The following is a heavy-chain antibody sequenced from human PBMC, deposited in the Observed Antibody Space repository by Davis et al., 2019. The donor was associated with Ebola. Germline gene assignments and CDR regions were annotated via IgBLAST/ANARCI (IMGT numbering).Heavy chain of an antibody. D-gene: IGHD6-6*01. Sequence: AASVKVSCKASGYTFTSYAMHWVRQAPGQGLEWMGIINPSGGSTSYAQKFQGRVTMTRDTSTSTVYMELSSLRSEDTAVYYCTCIAARPDDDYWGQGTLVTVSS. CDR2: INPSGGST. J-gene: IGHJ4*02. CDR1: GYTFTSYA. CDR3: TCIAARPDDDY. V-gene: IGHV1-46*03.